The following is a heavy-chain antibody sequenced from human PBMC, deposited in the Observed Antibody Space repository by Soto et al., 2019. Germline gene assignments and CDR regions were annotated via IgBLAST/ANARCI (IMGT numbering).Heavy chain of an antibody. Sequence: SETLSLTCAVYGGSFSGYYWSWIRKPTGKGLEWIGEISHSGSTNYNPSLKSRVTISVDTSKNQFSLKLSSVTAADTAVYYCARGPQRFGRKYYYYGMDVWGQGTTVTVSS. CDR3: ARGPQRFGRKYYYYGMDV. CDR1: GGSFSGYY. CDR2: ISHSGST. D-gene: IGHD3-10*01. V-gene: IGHV4-34*01. J-gene: IGHJ6*02.